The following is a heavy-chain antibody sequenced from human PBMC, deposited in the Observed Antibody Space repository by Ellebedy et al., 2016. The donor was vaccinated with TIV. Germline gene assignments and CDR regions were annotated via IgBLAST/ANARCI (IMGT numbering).Heavy chain of an antibody. CDR3: VKGGYSSSWYRCDY. J-gene: IGHJ4*02. Sequence: PGGSLRLSCSASGFTFSGYAMHWVRQAPGKGLEYVSAISSDGGSTYYADSVKGRFTISRDNSKNTLYLQMSRLRAEDTAVYYCVKGGYSSSWYRCDYWGQGTLVTVSS. CDR1: GFTFSGYA. V-gene: IGHV3-64D*06. D-gene: IGHD6-13*01. CDR2: ISSDGGST.